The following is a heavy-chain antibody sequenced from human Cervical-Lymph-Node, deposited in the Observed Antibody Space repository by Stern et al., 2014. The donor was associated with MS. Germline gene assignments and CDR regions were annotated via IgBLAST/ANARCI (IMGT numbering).Heavy chain of an antibody. CDR1: GFTFSSYN. Sequence: EVQLVESGGGLVKPGGSLRLSCAASGFTFSSYNMNWVRQAPGKGLEWVSSIDTGNSYIYHADSVKGRFTISRDNAKNSLYLQMYSLRGEDTAVYYCARTGFYYTSPLDYWGQGTLVTVSS. CDR2: IDTGNSYI. V-gene: IGHV3-21*06. CDR3: ARTGFYYTSPLDY. D-gene: IGHD3-10*01. J-gene: IGHJ4*02.